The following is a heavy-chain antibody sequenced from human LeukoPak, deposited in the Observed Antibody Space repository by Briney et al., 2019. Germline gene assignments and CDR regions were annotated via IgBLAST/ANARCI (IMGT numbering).Heavy chain of an antibody. J-gene: IGHJ3*02. Sequence: GGSLRLSCAASGFTFSSYAMSWVRQAPGKGPEWVSAISGSGGSTYYADSVKGRFTISRDNSKNTLYLQMNSLRAEDTAVYYCASAPLYQLLGDAFDIWGQGTMVTVSS. CDR3: ASAPLYQLLGDAFDI. CDR1: GFTFSSYA. D-gene: IGHD2-2*01. V-gene: IGHV3-23*01. CDR2: ISGSGGST.